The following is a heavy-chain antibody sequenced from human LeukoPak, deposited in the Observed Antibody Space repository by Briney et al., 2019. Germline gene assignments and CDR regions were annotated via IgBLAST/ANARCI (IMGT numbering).Heavy chain of an antibody. D-gene: IGHD3-22*01. J-gene: IGHJ6*02. CDR2: ISYDGSNK. CDR1: GFTFSSYA. V-gene: IGHV3-30-3*01. CDR3: ARDHYYYDENGMDV. Sequence: GGSLRLSCAASGFTFSSYAMHWVRQAPGKGLEWVAVISYDGSNKYYADSVKGRFTISRDNAKNTLYLRMNSLRAEDTAVYYCARDHYYYDENGMDVWGQGTTVTVSS.